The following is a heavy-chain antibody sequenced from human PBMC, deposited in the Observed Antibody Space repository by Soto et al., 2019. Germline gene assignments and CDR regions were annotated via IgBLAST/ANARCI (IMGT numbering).Heavy chain of an antibody. Sequence: GGSLRLSCEASGFIFSSYAMNWVRQAPGKGLQWVSSITGSSDYTSYIASVKGRFTISRDNSKNTLYLQMNSLRAEDTAVYFCAKLLTSGAHYALDYWSQG. CDR3: AKLLTSGAHYALDY. J-gene: IGHJ4*02. CDR1: GFIFSSYA. V-gene: IGHV3-23*01. CDR2: ITGSSDYT. D-gene: IGHD2-15*01.